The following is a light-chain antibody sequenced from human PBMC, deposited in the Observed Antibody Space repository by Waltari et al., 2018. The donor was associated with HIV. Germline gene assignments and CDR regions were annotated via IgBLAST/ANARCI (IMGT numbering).Light chain of an antibody. CDR2: QDN. Sequence: SYGLAQPRSMSVSLGRTASIHCSADNLEDQFVCWYHQRPGQPPLLVISQDNKRPPDIPARFSGSNSGNTATLTISGTQAADEGDYYCQAWDRRAAFFGGGTKLTVL. J-gene: IGLJ2*01. CDR1: NLEDQF. CDR3: QAWDRRAAF. V-gene: IGLV3-1*01.